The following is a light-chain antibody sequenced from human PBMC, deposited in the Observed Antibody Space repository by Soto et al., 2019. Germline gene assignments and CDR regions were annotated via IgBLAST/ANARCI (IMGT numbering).Light chain of an antibody. CDR2: EGS. CDR3: CSYAGSSGDV. Sequence: QSALTQPASVSGSPGQSITISCTGTSSDVGGYNLVSWYQQHPGKAPKLMIYEGSKRPPGVSDRFSASRSGNTASLTISGLQAEDEADYYCCSYAGSSGDVFGTGTKLTVL. J-gene: IGLJ1*01. CDR1: SSDVGGYNL. V-gene: IGLV2-23*01.